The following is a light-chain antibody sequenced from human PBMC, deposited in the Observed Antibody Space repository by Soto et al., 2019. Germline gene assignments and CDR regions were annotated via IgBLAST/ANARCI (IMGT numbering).Light chain of an antibody. CDR1: SSDVGLYDY. CDR3: SSYTSDSSSV. Sequence: QSALTQPASVSGSPGQSITISCTGTSSDVGLYDYVSWYQQHPGKAPQLMIYAVSNRPSGVSNSFSASKSGNTASLFISGLQAEDEADYYCSSYTSDSSSVFGSGTKVTVL. V-gene: IGLV2-14*01. J-gene: IGLJ1*01. CDR2: AVS.